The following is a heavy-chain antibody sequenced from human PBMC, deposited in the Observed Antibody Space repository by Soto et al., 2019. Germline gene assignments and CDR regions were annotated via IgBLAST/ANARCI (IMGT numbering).Heavy chain of an antibody. CDR3: ARDAPGATYFDY. CDR2: INHSGST. V-gene: IGHV4-34*01. D-gene: IGHD2-2*01. CDR1: GGSFSGYY. Sequence: SETLSLTCAVYGGSFSGYYWSWIRQPPGKGLEWIGEINHSGSTNYNPSLKSRVTISVDTSKSQISLKVRSVTAADTAVYYCARDAPGATYFDYWGQGALVTVSS. J-gene: IGHJ4*02.